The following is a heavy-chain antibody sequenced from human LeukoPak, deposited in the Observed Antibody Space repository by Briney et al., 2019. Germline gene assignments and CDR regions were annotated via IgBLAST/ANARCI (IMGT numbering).Heavy chain of an antibody. Sequence: SETLSLICAVSGYSISSGYYWGWIRQPPGKGLEWIGSIYHSGSTYYNPSLKSRVIISVDTSKNQFSLKLSSVTAADTAVYYCARARYCSSTSCYAPYNWFDPWGQGTLVTVSS. CDR1: GYSISSGYY. D-gene: IGHD2-2*01. CDR2: IYHSGST. V-gene: IGHV4-38-2*01. J-gene: IGHJ5*02. CDR3: ARARYCSSTSCYAPYNWFDP.